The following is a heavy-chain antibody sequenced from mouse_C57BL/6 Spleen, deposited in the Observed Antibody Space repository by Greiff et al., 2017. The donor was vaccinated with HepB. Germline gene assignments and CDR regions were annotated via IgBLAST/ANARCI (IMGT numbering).Heavy chain of an antibody. CDR1: GYSITSGYY. CDR3: ARGGYYGSSHAWFAY. J-gene: IGHJ3*01. Sequence: DVQLQESGPGLVKPSQSLSLTCSVPGYSITSGYYWNWIRQFPGNKLEWMGYISYDGSNNYNPSLKNRISITRDTSKNQFFLKLNSVTTEDTATYYCARGGYYGSSHAWFAYWGQGTLVTVSA. D-gene: IGHD1-1*01. V-gene: IGHV3-6*01. CDR2: ISYDGSN.